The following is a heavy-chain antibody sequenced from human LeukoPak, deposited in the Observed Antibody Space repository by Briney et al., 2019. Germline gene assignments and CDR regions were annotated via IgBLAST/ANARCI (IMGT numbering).Heavy chain of an antibody. V-gene: IGHV3-30*02. D-gene: IGHD6-13*01. J-gene: IGHJ4*02. CDR1: GFTFNSYG. CDR3: AKGGGTGYSSSWYGN. Sequence: PGGSLRLSCAASGFTFNSYGMHWVRQAPGKGLEWVAFIRYDGSYKYYADSVKGRLTISRDNSKKTVYLQMNSLRAEDAAVYYCAKGGGTGYSSSWYGNWGQGTLVTVSS. CDR2: IRYDGSYK.